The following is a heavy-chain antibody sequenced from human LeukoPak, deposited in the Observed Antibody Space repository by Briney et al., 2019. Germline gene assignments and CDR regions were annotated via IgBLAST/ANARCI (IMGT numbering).Heavy chain of an antibody. CDR2: MNPNSGNT. J-gene: IGHJ6*03. CDR1: GYTFTSYD. CDR3: AGKAGRIDYYYMDV. D-gene: IGHD1-1*01. V-gene: IGHV1-8*03. Sequence: ASVKVSCKASGYTFTSYDINWVRQATGQGLEWMGWMNPNSGNTGYAQKFQGRVTITRNTSISTAYMELSSLRSEDTAVYYCAGKAGRIDYYYMDVWGKGTTVTVSS.